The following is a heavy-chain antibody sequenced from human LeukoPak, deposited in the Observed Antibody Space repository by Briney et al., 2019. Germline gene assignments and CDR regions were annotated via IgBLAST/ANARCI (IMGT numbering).Heavy chain of an antibody. CDR3: AKADYGDYVRFPD. CDR1: GFTFSSYA. CDR2: IGGSGVST. Sequence: GGSLRLSCAASGFTFSSYAMSWVRQAPGKGLEWVSGIGGSGVSTYYAGSVKGRFTISRDNSKNTLYLQMNSLRAEDTAVYYCAKADYGDYVRFPDWGQGTLVTVSS. V-gene: IGHV3-23*01. D-gene: IGHD4-17*01. J-gene: IGHJ4*02.